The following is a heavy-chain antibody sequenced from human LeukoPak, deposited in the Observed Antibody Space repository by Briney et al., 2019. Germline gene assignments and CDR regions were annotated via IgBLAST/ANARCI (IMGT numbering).Heavy chain of an antibody. V-gene: IGHV3-74*01. CDR1: GFTFSSYW. CDR2: INSDGSST. D-gene: IGHD1-26*01. J-gene: IGHJ4*02. Sequence: PGGSLRLSCAASGFTFSSYWMHWVRQAPGKGLVWVSRINSDGSSTSYADSVKGRFTISRDNAKNTLYLQMNSLRAEDTAVYYCASSIVGANPLPDYWGQGTLVTVSS. CDR3: ASSIVGANPLPDY.